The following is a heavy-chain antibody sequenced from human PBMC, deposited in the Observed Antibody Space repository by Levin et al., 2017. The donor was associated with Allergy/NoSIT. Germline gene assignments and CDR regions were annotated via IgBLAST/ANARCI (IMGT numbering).Heavy chain of an antibody. V-gene: IGHV3-30*04. CDR1: GFAFSTYA. D-gene: IGHD3-22*01. CDR2: ISYDAINK. Sequence: QPGGSLRLSCAASGFAFSTYAMHWVRQAPGKGLEWVAVISYDAINKNYVDSVKGRFTISRDNSKNTLYLQMDSLSAEDTALYYCARDRYDNTGSTLDYWGQGTLVTVSS. CDR3: ARDRYDNTGSTLDY. J-gene: IGHJ4*02.